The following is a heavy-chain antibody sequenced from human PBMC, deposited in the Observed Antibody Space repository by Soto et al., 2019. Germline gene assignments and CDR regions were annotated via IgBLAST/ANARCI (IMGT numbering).Heavy chain of an antibody. V-gene: IGHV1-18*01. CDR3: ARVYYDFWSGYYDQNNWFDP. J-gene: IGHJ5*02. D-gene: IGHD3-3*01. CDR2: ISAYNGNT. Sequence: ASVRVSCKASGYTFTSYGISWVRQAPGQGLERMGWISAYNGNTNYAQKLQGRVTMATDTSTSTAYMELRSLRSDDTAVYYCARVYYDFWSGYYDQNNWFDPWGQGTLVTVSS. CDR1: GYTFTSYG.